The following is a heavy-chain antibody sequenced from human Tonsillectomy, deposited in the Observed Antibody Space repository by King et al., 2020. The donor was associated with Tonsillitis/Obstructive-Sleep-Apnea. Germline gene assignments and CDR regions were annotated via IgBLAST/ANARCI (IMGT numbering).Heavy chain of an antibody. J-gene: IGHJ4*02. CDR2: IRSKAYGGTT. D-gene: IGHD3-22*01. V-gene: IGHV3-49*03. Sequence: VQLVESGGGLVQPGRSLRLSCTASGFTFGDYAMSWFRQAPGKGLGWVGFIRSKAYGGTTEYAASVKDRFTISRDDSKSIAYLQMNSLKTEDTAVYYCTRGATYYYDSSGYSFDYWGQGTLVTVSS. CDR3: TRGATYYYDSSGYSFDY. CDR1: GFTFGDYA.